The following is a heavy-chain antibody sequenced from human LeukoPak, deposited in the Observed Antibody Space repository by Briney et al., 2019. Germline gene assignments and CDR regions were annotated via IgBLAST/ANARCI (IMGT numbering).Heavy chain of an antibody. CDR1: GGSISSYY. J-gene: IGHJ5*02. Sequence: SETLSLTCTVSGGSISSYYWSWIRQTPGKGLEWIGYIYYSGSTNYNPSLKSRVTISVDTSKNQFSLKLSSVTAADTAVYYCARYDYGDYDWFDPWGQGTLVTVSS. CDR3: ARYDYGDYDWFDP. D-gene: IGHD4-17*01. V-gene: IGHV4-59*12. CDR2: IYYSGST.